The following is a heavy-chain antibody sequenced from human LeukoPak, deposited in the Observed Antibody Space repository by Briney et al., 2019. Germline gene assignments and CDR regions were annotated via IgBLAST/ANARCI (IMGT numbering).Heavy chain of an antibody. J-gene: IGHJ4*02. CDR3: ARDLHRSGWHVGSAGY. CDR2: IWYDGSKK. V-gene: IGHV3-33*01. CDR1: GFTFSSYG. Sequence: GGSLRLSCAASGFTFSSYGMHWVRQAPGKGLEWVAIIWYDGSKKYYADSAKGRFTMSRDNSKNTLYLQLTSLRSEDMAVQYCARDLHRSGWHVGSAGYWGQGTLVTVSS. D-gene: IGHD6-19*01.